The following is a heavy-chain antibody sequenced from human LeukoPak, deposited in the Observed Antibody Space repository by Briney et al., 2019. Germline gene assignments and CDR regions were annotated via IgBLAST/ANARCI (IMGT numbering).Heavy chain of an antibody. D-gene: IGHD3-22*01. CDR1: GVSVSSGNSY. Sequence: SETLSLTCTVSGVSVSSGNSYWSWIRQPPGKGLEWIGYIYYSGSTSYNSSLKSRVTISVDTSKNHFSLKLSSVTAADTAVYYCARDVAGSHYYDSSGSKPGWYFDFWGRGTLVTVSS. CDR3: ARDVAGSHYYDSSGSKPGWYFDF. CDR2: IYYSGST. J-gene: IGHJ2*01. V-gene: IGHV4-61*03.